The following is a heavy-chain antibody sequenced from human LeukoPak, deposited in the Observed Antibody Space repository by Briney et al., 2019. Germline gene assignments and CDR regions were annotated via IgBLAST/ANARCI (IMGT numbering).Heavy chain of an antibody. Sequence: SETLSLTCAVYGGSFSGYYWSWIRQPLGKGLEWIGEINHSGSTNYNPSLKSRVTISVDTSKNQFSLKLSSVSAADTAVYYCARGRQTPTYNWFDPWGQGTLVTVSS. CDR2: INHSGST. J-gene: IGHJ5*02. CDR3: ARGRQTPTYNWFDP. CDR1: GGSFSGYY. V-gene: IGHV4-34*01.